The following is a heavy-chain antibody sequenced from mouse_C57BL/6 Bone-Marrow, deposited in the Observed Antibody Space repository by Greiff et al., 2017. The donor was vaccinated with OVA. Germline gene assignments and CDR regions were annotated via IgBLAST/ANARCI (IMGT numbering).Heavy chain of an antibody. V-gene: IGHV1-69*01. CDR3: ARGEYYGSRTGFAY. D-gene: IGHD1-1*01. Sequence: QVQLQQPRAELVMPGASVKLSCKASGYTFTSYWMHWVKQRPGQGLEWIGEIDPSDSYTNYNQKFKGKSTLTVDKSSSKDYMQRSSLTSEDAAVYYCARGEYYGSRTGFAYWGQGTLVTVSA. CDR1: GYTFTSYW. J-gene: IGHJ3*01. CDR2: IDPSDSYT.